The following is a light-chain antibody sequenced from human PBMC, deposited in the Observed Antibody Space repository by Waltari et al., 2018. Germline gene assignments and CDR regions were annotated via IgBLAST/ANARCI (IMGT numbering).Light chain of an antibody. CDR1: SSDVGGYNY. J-gene: IGLJ3*02. CDR2: NVR. Sequence: QSALTQPASVSGSPGQSITISCTGTSSDVGGYNYASWYQQPPGKAPKLMIFNVRNRPSGVSVRFSGSKSGNTASLTISGLQAEDEADYYCSSHTSSSTRVFGGGTKLTVL. V-gene: IGLV2-14*01. CDR3: SSHTSSSTRV.